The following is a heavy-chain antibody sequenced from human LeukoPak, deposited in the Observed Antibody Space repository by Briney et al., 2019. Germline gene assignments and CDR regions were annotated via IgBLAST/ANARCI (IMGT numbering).Heavy chain of an antibody. D-gene: IGHD3-3*01. Sequence: GGSLRLSCAASGFTFSSYGMNWVRQAPGKGLEWVSSISSSSSYIYYADSVKGRFTISRDNAKNSLYLQMNSLRAEDTAVYYCASGTDYDFWSGYPPSFDYWGQGTLVTVSS. CDR1: GFTFSSYG. V-gene: IGHV3-21*01. CDR2: ISSSSSYI. CDR3: ASGTDYDFWSGYPPSFDY. J-gene: IGHJ4*02.